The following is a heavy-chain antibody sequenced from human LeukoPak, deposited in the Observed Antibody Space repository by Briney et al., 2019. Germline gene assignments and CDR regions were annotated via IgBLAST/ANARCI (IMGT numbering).Heavy chain of an antibody. CDR1: GYTLTELS. D-gene: IGHD6-13*01. Sequence: WASVKVSCKASGYTLTELSMHWVRQAPGKGLEWMGGFDPEDGETIYAQKFQGRVTMTEDTSTDTAYMELSSLRSEDTAVYYCATAKHGYTDAGDAFDIWGQGTMVTVSS. CDR3: ATAKHGYTDAGDAFDI. J-gene: IGHJ3*02. V-gene: IGHV1-24*01. CDR2: FDPEDGET.